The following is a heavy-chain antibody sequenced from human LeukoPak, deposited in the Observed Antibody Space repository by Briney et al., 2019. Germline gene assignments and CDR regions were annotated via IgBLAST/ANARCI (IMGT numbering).Heavy chain of an antibody. V-gene: IGHV3-30*18. D-gene: IGHD3-9*01. CDR2: ISYDGGNK. Sequence: GGSLRLSCAASGFTSSSYGMHWVRQAPGKGLEWVAVISYDGGNKHYAHPLKGLFTISRDNSKNTLYLQMNSLRDADTAVYYCAKDRSTSNILTGYQDNWGQGTLVTVSS. CDR3: AKDRSTSNILTGYQDN. J-gene: IGHJ4*02. CDR1: GFTSSSYG.